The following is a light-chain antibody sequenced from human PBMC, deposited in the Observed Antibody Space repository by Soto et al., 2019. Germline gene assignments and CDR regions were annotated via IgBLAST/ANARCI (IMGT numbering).Light chain of an antibody. V-gene: IGKV3-15*01. CDR2: GAS. J-gene: IGKJ2*01. Sequence: EIVMTQSPATLSVSPGERATLSCRASQSVSSNLAWYQQKPGQAPRLLIYGASTRATGIPARFSGSGSGTACPLTISSLQSEDFAVYYCQEYNNWPPYTFGQGTKLEIK. CDR1: QSVSSN. CDR3: QEYNNWPPYT.